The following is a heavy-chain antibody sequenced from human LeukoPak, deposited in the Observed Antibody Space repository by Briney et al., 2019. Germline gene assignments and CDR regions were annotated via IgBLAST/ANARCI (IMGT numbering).Heavy chain of an antibody. CDR2: IYYSGST. V-gene: IGHV4-59*13. CDR3: AGAGGSYSAEYFQH. J-gene: IGHJ1*01. Sequence: SETLSLTCTVSGGSISSYYWSWIRQPPGKGLEWIGYIYYSGSTNYNPSLKSRVTISVDTSKNQFSLKLSSVTAADTAVYYCAGAGGSYSAEYFQHWGQGTLVTVSS. D-gene: IGHD1-26*01. CDR1: GGSISSYY.